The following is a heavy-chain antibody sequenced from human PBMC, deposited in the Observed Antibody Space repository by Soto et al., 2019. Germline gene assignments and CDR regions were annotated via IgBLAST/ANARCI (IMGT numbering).Heavy chain of an antibody. V-gene: IGHV4-30-2*01. CDR2: IYHSGST. CDR3: ASSHAGAHITAAVH. J-gene: IGHJ4*02. Sequence: QLQLQESGSGLVKPSQTLSLTCAVSGGSISSGGYSWNWIRQPPGKGLEWIGYIYHSGSTYYNPPLKRRVTISVDRSKNHFSLKLRSVTAADTAVYYCASSHAGAHITAAVHWGQGTLVTVSS. CDR1: GGSISSGGYS. D-gene: IGHD6-13*01.